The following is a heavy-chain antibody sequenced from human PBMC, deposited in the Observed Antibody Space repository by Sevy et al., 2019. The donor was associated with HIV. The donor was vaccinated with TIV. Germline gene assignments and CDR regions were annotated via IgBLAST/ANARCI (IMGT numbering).Heavy chain of an antibody. CDR2: IIPIFGTA. CDR1: GGTFSSYA. J-gene: IGHJ4*02. V-gene: IGHV1-69*13. CDR3: ASRPRGYYDSSGYSDY. D-gene: IGHD3-22*01. Sequence: ASVKVSCKASGGTFSSYAISWGRQAPGQGLEWMGGIIPIFGTANYAQKFQGRVTITADESTSTAYMELGSLRSEDTAVYYCASRPRGYYDSSGYSDYWGQGTLVTVSS.